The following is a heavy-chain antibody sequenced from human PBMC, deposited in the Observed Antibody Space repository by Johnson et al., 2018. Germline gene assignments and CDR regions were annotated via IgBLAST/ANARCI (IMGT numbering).Heavy chain of an antibody. CDR1: GGSFSGYY. CDR2: INHSGST. J-gene: IGHJ3*02. D-gene: IGHD5-12*01. CDR3: ARGRGCYDLAPAFDI. Sequence: QVQLQQWGAGLLKPSETXSLTCAVYGGSFSGYYWSWIRQPPGKGLEWIGEINHSGSTNYNQSLQRRVTLSVDTSQNQFSLKRSSVNAAATAVYYWARGRGCYDLAPAFDIGGQGTMVTVSS. V-gene: IGHV4-34*01.